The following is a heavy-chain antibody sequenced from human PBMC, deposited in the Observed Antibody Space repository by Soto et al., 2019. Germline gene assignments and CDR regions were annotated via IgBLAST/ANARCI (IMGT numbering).Heavy chain of an antibody. D-gene: IGHD5-18*01. CDR1: GGSIRSYY. J-gene: IGHJ6*02. CDR2: FYHSGNS. Sequence: SETLSLTCSVSGGSIRSYYWSWIRQSPEKGLEWIGYFYHSGNSNYNPSLKSRVTISVDTSKNQLSLSLRSVTAAGTAVYFCARISSVDSYGYVNGGLDVWGQGTTVTVSS. V-gene: IGHV4-59*01. CDR3: ARISSVDSYGYVNGGLDV.